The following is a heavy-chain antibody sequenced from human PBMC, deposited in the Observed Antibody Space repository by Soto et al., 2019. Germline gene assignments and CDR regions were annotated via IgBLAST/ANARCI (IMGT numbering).Heavy chain of an antibody. V-gene: IGHV3-7*01. Sequence: QLGGSLRLSCAASGFTFSSYWMSWVRQAPGKGLEWVANIKQDGSEKYYVDSVKGRFTISRDNAKNSLYLQMNSLRAEDTAVYYCARAARRTWYSSSLDYYYGMDVWGQGTTVTVSS. J-gene: IGHJ6*02. CDR2: IKQDGSEK. CDR1: GFTFSSYW. D-gene: IGHD6-6*01. CDR3: ARAARRTWYSSSLDYYYGMDV.